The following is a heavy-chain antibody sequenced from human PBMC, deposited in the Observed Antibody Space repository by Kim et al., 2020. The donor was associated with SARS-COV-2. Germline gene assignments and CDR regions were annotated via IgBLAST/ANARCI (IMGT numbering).Heavy chain of an antibody. CDR3: ARGGGSLRYFDWRLPHFDP. Sequence: GGSLRLSCAASGFTFSSYEMNWVRQAPGKGLEWVSYISSSGSTIYYADSVKGRFTISRDNAKNSLYLQMNSLRAEDTAVYYCARGGGSLRYFDWRLPHFDPWGQGTLVTVSS. J-gene: IGHJ5*02. CDR2: ISSSGSTI. CDR1: GFTFSSYE. D-gene: IGHD3-9*01. V-gene: IGHV3-48*03.